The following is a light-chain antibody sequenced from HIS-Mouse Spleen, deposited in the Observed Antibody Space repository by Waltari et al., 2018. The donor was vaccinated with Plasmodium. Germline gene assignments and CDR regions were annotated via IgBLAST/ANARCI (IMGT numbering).Light chain of an antibody. J-gene: IGLJ3*02. CDR1: DLPTKY. V-gene: IGLV3-10*01. CDR2: EDS. Sequence: SYELTQPPSGSVSPGQTARITCSGDDLPTKYASWYQQKSGQAPVLVIYEDSKRPSGIPERFSGSSSGTMATLTISGAQVEDEADYYCYSTDSSGNHRVFGGGTKLTVL. CDR3: YSTDSSGNHRV.